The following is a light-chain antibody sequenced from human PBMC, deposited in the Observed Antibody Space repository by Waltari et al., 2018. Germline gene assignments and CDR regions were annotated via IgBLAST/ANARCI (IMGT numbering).Light chain of an antibody. J-gene: IGKJ4*01. Sequence: EIVMTQSPATLSVSPGERATLSCRASQSVRSNLAWYQQKPGQAPRLLIYGASTRATGIPARFSGSGSGTEFTLTISSLQSEDFAVYYCQQYNNWPLLTFGRGTKVEIK. CDR1: QSVRSN. CDR3: QQYNNWPLLT. V-gene: IGKV3-15*01. CDR2: GAS.